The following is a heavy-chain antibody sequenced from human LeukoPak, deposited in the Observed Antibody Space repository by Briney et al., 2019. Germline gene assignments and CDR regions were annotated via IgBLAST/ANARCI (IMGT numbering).Heavy chain of an antibody. V-gene: IGHV4-39*01. CDR3: ARTSSSFRYKDY. CDR2: IYYSGST. Sequence: SEPLSITCTVSGGSISSSSYYWGWIRPPPGKGLEWVGSIYYSGSTYYNPSLKSRVTISVDTSKNQSSLKLSSVTAADTAVYYCARTSSSFRYKDYWGQGTLVTVSS. CDR1: GGSISSSSYY. D-gene: IGHD6-6*01. J-gene: IGHJ4*02.